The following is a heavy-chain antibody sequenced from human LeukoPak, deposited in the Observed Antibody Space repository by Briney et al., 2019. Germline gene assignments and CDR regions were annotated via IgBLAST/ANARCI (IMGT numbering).Heavy chain of an antibody. CDR2: INQDASTK. J-gene: IGHJ4*01. Sequence: GGSLRLSCAASGFTFSNTWMAWVRQAPGKGLEWVANINQDASTKHYVDSVKGRFTISRDNAKNSLYLQMNSLRAEDTAVYYCAREQSGSLDYWGHGTLVTVSS. D-gene: IGHD1-26*01. CDR3: AREQSGSLDY. V-gene: IGHV3-7*01. CDR1: GFTFSNTW.